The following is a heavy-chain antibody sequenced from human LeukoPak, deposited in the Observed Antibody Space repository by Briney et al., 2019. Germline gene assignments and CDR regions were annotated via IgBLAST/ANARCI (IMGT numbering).Heavy chain of an antibody. CDR3: VRDRLKGELPYDY. CDR2: INSDGSDT. V-gene: IGHV3-74*01. D-gene: IGHD3-16*01. CDR1: GFTFSRYW. Sequence: GGSLRLSCAASGFTFSRYWMHWVRQAPGKGPVWVSRINSDGSDTSYADSVKGRFTVSRDNAKNSLYVQMNSLRPEDTAVYYCVRDRLKGELPYDYWGQGTLVTVSS. J-gene: IGHJ4*02.